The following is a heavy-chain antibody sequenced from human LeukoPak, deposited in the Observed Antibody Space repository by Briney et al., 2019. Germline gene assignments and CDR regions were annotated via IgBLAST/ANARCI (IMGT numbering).Heavy chain of an antibody. D-gene: IGHD3-22*01. CDR1: GYTFTGYY. CDR3: ARAADSGSTYYFDY. CDR2: TNPNSGGT. Sequence: ASVKVSCEASGYTFTGYYMHWVRQAPGQGLEWMGRTNPNSGGTNYAQKFQGRVTMTRDTSISTAYMELSRLRSDDTAVYYCARAADSGSTYYFDYWGQGTLVTVSS. J-gene: IGHJ4*02. V-gene: IGHV1-2*06.